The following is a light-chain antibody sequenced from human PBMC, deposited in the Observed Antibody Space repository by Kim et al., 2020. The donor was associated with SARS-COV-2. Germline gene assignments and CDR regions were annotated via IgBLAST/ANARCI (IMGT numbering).Light chain of an antibody. CDR2: LAS. J-gene: IGKJ5*01. CDR3: QQYNSYSIT. V-gene: IGKV1-5*03. CDR1: QSISNW. Sequence: DIQMTQSPSTLSASVGDSVTITCRASQSISNWLAWFQQKPGKAPQLLIYLASTLETGVPSRFSGSGSGTEFTLTISSLQPHDFATYCRQQYNSYSITFGQGTRVEIK.